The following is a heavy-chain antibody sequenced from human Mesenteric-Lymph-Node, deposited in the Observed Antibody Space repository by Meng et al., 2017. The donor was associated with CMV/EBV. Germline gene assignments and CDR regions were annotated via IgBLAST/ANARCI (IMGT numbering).Heavy chain of an antibody. J-gene: IGHJ3*02. V-gene: IGHV3-9*01. CDR1: GFTFDDYA. D-gene: IGHD6-6*01. Sequence: SLKISCAASGFTFDDYAMHWVRQAPGKGLEWVSGISWNSGRKGYADSVKGRFTISRDNAKNSLYLQMNSLRAVDTALYYCAKDWHETLAGAFDIWGQGTMVTVSS. CDR3: AKDWHETLAGAFDI. CDR2: ISWNSGRK.